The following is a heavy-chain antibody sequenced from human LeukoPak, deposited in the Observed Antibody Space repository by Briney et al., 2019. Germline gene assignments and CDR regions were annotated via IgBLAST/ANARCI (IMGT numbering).Heavy chain of an antibody. CDR3: ARVPSYGSGSYSFDY. D-gene: IGHD3-10*01. J-gene: IGHJ4*02. V-gene: IGHV1-18*01. CDR2: ISAYNGNT. CDR1: GYTFTSYG. Sequence: ASVKVSCKASGYTFTSYGISWVRQAPGQGLEWMGWISAYNGNTNYAQKLQGRVTMTTDTSTSTAYMELRSLRSDDTAVYYCARVPSYGSGSYSFDYWGQGTLVTVSS.